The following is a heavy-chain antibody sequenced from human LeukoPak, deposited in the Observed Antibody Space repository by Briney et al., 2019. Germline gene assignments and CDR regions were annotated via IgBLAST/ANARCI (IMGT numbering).Heavy chain of an antibody. CDR2: MNPNSGNT. CDR3: ARGVRGGWSDY. V-gene: IGHV1-8*02. J-gene: IGHJ4*02. D-gene: IGHD6-19*01. CDR1: GYTFTSYY. Sequence: SVKVSCKASGYTFTSYYMHWVRQAPGQGLEWMGWMNPNSGNTGYAQKFQGRVTMTRNTSISTAYMELSSLRSEDTAVYYCARGVRGGWSDYWGQGTLVTVSS.